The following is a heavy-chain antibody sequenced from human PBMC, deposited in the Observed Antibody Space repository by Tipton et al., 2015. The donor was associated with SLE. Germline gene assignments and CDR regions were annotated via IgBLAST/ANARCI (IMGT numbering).Heavy chain of an antibody. CDR3: ARDRTTVVRDWFDP. J-gene: IGHJ5*02. CDR1: GGSFSGYY. V-gene: IGHV4-34*01. CDR2: INHSGST. Sequence: TLSLTCAVYGGSFSGYYWSWIRQPPGKGLEWIGGINHSGSTNYNPSLKSRVTISVDTSKNQFSLKLTSVTAADTAVYYCARDRTTVVRDWFDPWGQGTLVTVSS. D-gene: IGHD4-23*01.